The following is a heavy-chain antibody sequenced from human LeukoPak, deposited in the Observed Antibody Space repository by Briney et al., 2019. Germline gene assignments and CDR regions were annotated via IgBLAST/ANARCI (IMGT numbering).Heavy chain of an antibody. CDR3: AKENWVYNWKYDSSGSGINY. D-gene: IGHD3-22*01. V-gene: IGHV3-23*01. CDR1: GFTFSSYG. CDR2: ISGSGGST. Sequence: GGSLRHSCAASGFTFSSYGMSWVRQAPGKGLEWVSAISGSGGSTYYAVSVKGRFTISRDNSKNTLYLQMNSLRGEDTAVYYCAKENWVYNWKYDSSGSGINYWGQGTLITVSS. J-gene: IGHJ4*02.